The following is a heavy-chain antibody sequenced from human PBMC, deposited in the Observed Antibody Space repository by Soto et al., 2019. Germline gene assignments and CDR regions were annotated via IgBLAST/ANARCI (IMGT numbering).Heavy chain of an antibody. V-gene: IGHV3-30-3*01. CDR2: ISYDGSNK. D-gene: IGHD3-9*01. CDR1: GFTFSSYA. J-gene: IGHJ6*02. CDR3: ARDIKGTSYYDILTGYSNLYYYYYGMDV. Sequence: QVQLVESGGGVVQPGRSLRLSCAASGFTFSSYAMHWVRQAPGKGLEWVAVISYDGSNKYYADSVKGRFTISRDNSKNPLYLQMNSLRAEDTAVYYCARDIKGTSYYDILTGYSNLYYYYYGMDVWGQGTTVTVSS.